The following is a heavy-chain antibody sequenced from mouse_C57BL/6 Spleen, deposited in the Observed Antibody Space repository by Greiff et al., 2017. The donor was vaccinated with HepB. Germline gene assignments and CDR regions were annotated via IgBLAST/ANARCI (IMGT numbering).Heavy chain of an antibody. J-gene: IGHJ2*01. Sequence: VQLVESGAELARPGASVKMSCKASGYTFTSYTMHWVKQRPGQGLEWIGYINPSSGYTKYNQKFKDKATLTADKSSSTAYMQLSSLTSEDSAVYYCAIRGHGSSSPFDYWGQGTTLTVSS. CDR3: AIRGHGSSSPFDY. D-gene: IGHD1-1*01. CDR2: INPSSGYT. V-gene: IGHV1-4*01. CDR1: GYTFTSYT.